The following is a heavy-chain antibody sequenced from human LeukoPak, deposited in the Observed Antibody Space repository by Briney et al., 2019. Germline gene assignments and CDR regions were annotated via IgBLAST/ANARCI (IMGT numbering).Heavy chain of an antibody. J-gene: IGHJ6*03. Sequence: ASVKVSCKASGYTFTSYGISWVRLAPGQRLEGMGWNSAYNGNTNYAQKLQGRVTMTTDTSTSTAYMELRSLRSDDTAVYYCASSFREQLWFHQVMDVWGKGTTVTVSS. CDR3: ASSFREQLWFHQVMDV. CDR1: GYTFTSYG. D-gene: IGHD5-18*01. CDR2: NSAYNGNT. V-gene: IGHV1-18*01.